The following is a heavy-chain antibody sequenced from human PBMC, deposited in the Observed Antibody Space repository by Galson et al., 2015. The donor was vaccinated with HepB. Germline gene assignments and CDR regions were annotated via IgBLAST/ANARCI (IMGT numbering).Heavy chain of an antibody. D-gene: IGHD2-15*01. CDR3: ARRGYCSGGSCYRYAFGI. CDR1: GYSFTSYW. V-gene: IGHV5-51*01. Sequence: QSGAEVKKPGESLKISCKGSGYSFTSYWIGWVRQMPGKGLEWMGIIYPGDSDTRYSPSFQGQVTISADKSISTAYLQWSSLKASDTAMYYCARRGYCSGGSCYRYAFGIWGQGTMVTVSS. CDR2: IYPGDSDT. J-gene: IGHJ3*02.